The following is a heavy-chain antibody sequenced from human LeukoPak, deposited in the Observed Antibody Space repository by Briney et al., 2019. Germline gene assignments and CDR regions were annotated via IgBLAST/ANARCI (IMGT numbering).Heavy chain of an antibody. CDR2: IYYSGST. D-gene: IGHD3-22*01. Sequence: KPSETLSLTCTVSGGSISSYYWSWIRQPPGKGLEWIGYIYYSGSTNYNPSLKSRVTISVDTSKNQFSLKLSSVTAADTAVYYCARGNYYDSSGYLYYYYYYMDVWGKGATVTVSS. CDR1: GGSISSYY. CDR3: ARGNYYDSSGYLYYYYYYMDV. V-gene: IGHV4-59*01. J-gene: IGHJ6*03.